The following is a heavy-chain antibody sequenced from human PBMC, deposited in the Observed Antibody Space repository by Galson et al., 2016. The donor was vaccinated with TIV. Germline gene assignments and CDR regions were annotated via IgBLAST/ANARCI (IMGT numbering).Heavy chain of an antibody. CDR3: AAMLVVAAVDY. Sequence: SLRLSCAASGFTFSDYSMTWIRQVPGKGLEWVSYISSSGVTKYYGDSVKGRFTISRDNSKKSLSLQMNSLRAEDTAVYYCAAMLVVAAVDYWGQGNMVTVSS. V-gene: IGHV3-11*01. D-gene: IGHD3-22*01. CDR2: ISSSGVTK. CDR1: GFTFSDYS. J-gene: IGHJ4*02.